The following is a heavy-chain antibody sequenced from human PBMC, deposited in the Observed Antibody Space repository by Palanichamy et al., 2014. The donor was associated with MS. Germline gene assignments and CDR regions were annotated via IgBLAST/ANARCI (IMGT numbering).Heavy chain of an antibody. Sequence: QLQLQESDPGLVKPSETLSLTCTVSGGSIGSSSYYWGWIRQPPGKGLEWIGSIYYSGSTYYNPSLKSRVTISVDTSKNQFSLKLSSVTAADTAVYYCARREHGYNSPDYWGQGTLVTVSS. D-gene: IGHD5-24*01. CDR2: IYYSGST. J-gene: IGHJ4*02. CDR3: ARREHGYNSPDY. V-gene: IGHV4-39*01. CDR1: GGSIGSSSYY.